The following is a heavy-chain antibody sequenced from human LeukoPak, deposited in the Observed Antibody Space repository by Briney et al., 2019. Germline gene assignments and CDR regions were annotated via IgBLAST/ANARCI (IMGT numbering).Heavy chain of an antibody. J-gene: IGHJ4*02. V-gene: IGHV4-31*03. CDR1: GGSISSGGYY. D-gene: IGHD5-24*01. Sequence: TLSLTCTVSGGSISSGGYYWSWIRQQPGKGLEWIGYIYYNGNTYYNPSLKSRVTISVDTSKTQFSLKLSSVIAADTAVYYCAREREMTTRAGRIYYFDYWGQGTLVTVSS. CDR2: IYYNGNT. CDR3: AREREMTTRAGRIYYFDY.